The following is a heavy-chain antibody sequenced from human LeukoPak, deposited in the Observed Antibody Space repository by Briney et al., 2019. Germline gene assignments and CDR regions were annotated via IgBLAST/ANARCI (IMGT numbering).Heavy chain of an antibody. Sequence: SETLSLTCTVSGASITINYWTWIRQSPGKGLEWIGFIYHTGSTNYNTSLKSRVTISVDTSKNQFSLKLSSLTAADTAVYFCARVPTGTYSIDYWGQGTLVTVSS. V-gene: IGHV4-59*01. D-gene: IGHD3-10*01. J-gene: IGHJ4*02. CDR1: GASITINY. CDR2: IYHTGST. CDR3: ARVPTGTYSIDY.